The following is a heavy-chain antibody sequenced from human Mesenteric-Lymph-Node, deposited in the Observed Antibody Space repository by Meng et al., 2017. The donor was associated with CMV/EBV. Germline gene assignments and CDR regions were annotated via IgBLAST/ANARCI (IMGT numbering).Heavy chain of an antibody. D-gene: IGHD2-8*01. CDR2: IAWNSGTI. CDR3: VKALRGYYYYGMDV. V-gene: IGHV3-9*01. CDR1: GFTFDDFA. Sequence: SLKISCTGSGFTFDDFAMQWVRQAPGKGLEWVSGIAWNSGTIGYADSVKGRFTISRDNAKDPLHLQMNNLRPEDTALYYCVKALRGYYYYGMDVWGQGTTVTVSS. J-gene: IGHJ6*02.